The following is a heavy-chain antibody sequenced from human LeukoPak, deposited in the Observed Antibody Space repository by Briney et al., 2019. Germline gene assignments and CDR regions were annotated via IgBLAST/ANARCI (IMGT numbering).Heavy chain of an antibody. Sequence: GESLKISCQGSGYTFTSYWIGWVRQMPVKGLEWIGSIYPEDSDTKYSPSFQGQVTISVDKSTNTAYLQWKSLKASDTAMYYCARERSSQGYFDFWGQGTLVTVSS. CDR2: IYPEDSDT. CDR1: GYTFTSYW. D-gene: IGHD6-6*01. J-gene: IGHJ4*02. CDR3: ARERSSQGYFDF. V-gene: IGHV5-51*01.